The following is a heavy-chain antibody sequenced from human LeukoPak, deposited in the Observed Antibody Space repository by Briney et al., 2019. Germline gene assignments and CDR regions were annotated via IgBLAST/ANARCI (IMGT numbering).Heavy chain of an antibody. CDR1: GDSISTYY. J-gene: IGHJ6*03. CDR3: ARGPDGVVVPAAMGVYYYYYMDV. CDR2: INHSGST. V-gene: IGHV4-34*01. D-gene: IGHD2-2*01. Sequence: SETLSLTCTVSGDSISTYYWSWIRQPPGKGLEWIGEINHSGSTNYNPSLKSRVTISVDTSKNQFSLKLSSVTAEDTAVYYCARGPDGVVVPAAMGVYYYYYMDVWGKGTTVTVSS.